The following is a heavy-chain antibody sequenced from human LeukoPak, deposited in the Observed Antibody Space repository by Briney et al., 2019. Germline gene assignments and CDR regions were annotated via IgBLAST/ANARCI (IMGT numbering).Heavy chain of an antibody. CDR3: AKDSGLMGYFDY. CDR1: GFTFNNYG. D-gene: IGHD2-8*01. J-gene: IGHJ4*02. Sequence: GGSLRLSCAASGFTFNNYGMHWVRQAPGKGLEWVAFIRYDGSNKYYADSVKGRFTISRDNSKNTLYLQMNSLRAEDTAVYYCAKDSGLMGYFDYWGQGTLVTVSS. V-gene: IGHV3-30*02. CDR2: IRYDGSNK.